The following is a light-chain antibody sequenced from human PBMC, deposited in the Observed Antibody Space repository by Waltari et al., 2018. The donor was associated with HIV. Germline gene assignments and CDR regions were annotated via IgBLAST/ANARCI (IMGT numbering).Light chain of an antibody. CDR2: GAS. CDR1: QSVSSN. V-gene: IGKV3-15*01. J-gene: IGKJ4*01. Sequence: EIVMTPSAATLSVSPGESATLSCRASQSVSSNLAWYQQKPGQAPRLLIYGASTRATGIPARFSGSGSGTEFTLTISSLQSEDFAVYYCQQYNNWPLTFGGGTKVEIK. CDR3: QQYNNWPLT.